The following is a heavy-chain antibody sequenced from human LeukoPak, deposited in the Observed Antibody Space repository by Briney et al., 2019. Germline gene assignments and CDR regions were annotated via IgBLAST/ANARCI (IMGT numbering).Heavy chain of an antibody. V-gene: IGHV1-69*13. CDR2: IIPIFGTA. Sequence: SVKVSCKASGGTFSSHAISWVRQAPGQGLEWMGGIIPIFGTANYAQKFQGRVTITADESTSTAYMELSSLRSEDTAVYYCARGLNSGSYQYYFDYWGQGTLVTVSS. J-gene: IGHJ4*02. CDR1: GGTFSSHA. D-gene: IGHD1-26*01. CDR3: ARGLNSGSYQYYFDY.